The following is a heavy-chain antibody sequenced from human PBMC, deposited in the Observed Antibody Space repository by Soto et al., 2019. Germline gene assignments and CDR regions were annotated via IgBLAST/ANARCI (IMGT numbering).Heavy chain of an antibody. CDR2: INPSGGHT. CDR1: GYTFTSYG. CDR3: ARGGHVVVVTAAFDY. J-gene: IGHJ4*02. D-gene: IGHD2-21*02. V-gene: IGHV1-46*01. Sequence: AASVKVSCKASGYTFTSYGISWVRQAPGQGLEWMGTINPSGGHTTYAQKFLGRVTMTRDTSTSTLYMELTSLRSEDTAVYYCARGGHVVVVTAAFDYWGQGTLVTVSS.